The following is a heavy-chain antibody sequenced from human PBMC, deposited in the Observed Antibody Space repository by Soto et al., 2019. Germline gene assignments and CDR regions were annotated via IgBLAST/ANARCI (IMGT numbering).Heavy chain of an antibody. V-gene: IGHV4-59*01. CDR1: GGSISSYY. Sequence: QVQLQESGPGLVKPSETLSLTCTVSGGSISSYYWSWIRQPPGKGLEWIGNIYYSGSTNYNPSLKSRVTISVDTSKNQFSLKLSSVTAADTAVYYCARAKIYCTNGVCYSFFDYWGQGTLVTVSS. D-gene: IGHD2-8*01. CDR2: IYYSGST. J-gene: IGHJ4*02. CDR3: ARAKIYCTNGVCYSFFDY.